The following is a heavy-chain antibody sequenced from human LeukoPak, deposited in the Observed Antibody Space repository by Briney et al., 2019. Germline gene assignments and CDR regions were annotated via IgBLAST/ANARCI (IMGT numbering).Heavy chain of an antibody. CDR1: GGSFSGYY. D-gene: IGHD2-2*01. J-gene: IGHJ6*03. CDR3: APDIVVVPAAPTIVINMDV. Sequence: SETLSLTCAVYGGSFSGYYWSWIRQPPGKGLEWIGEINHSGSTNYNPSLKSRVTISVDTSKNQFSLKLSSLTAADTAVYYCAPDIVVVPAAPTIVINMDVWGKGTTVTVSS. CDR2: INHSGST. V-gene: IGHV4-34*01.